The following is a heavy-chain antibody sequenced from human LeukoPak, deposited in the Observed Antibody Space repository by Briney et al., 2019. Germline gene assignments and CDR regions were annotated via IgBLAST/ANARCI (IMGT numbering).Heavy chain of an antibody. V-gene: IGHV1-69*04. CDR2: LIPILGIT. CDR3: ASSRVANVVGAVDYFDY. CDR1: GGPFSSYA. J-gene: IGHJ4*02. Sequence: SVKVSCKASGGPFSSYAISWVRQAPGQGLEWMGRLIPILGITNYAQKFQDKFTITADKPTTTAYMEVSSLTSEDTAVYYCASSRVANVVGAVDYFDYWGQGTLVTVSS. D-gene: IGHD1-26*01.